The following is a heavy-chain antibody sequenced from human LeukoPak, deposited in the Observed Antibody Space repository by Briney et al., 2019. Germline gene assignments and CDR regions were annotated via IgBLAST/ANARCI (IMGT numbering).Heavy chain of an antibody. V-gene: IGHV1-46*01. CDR2: INPSGGST. CDR1: GYTFTIYY. D-gene: IGHD5/OR15-5a*01. Sequence: PSASVQFSCKASGYTFTIYYMHWVRQAPGQGLEWMGIINPSGGSTSYAQKFQGRITMTRDMSTSTVYMELSSLRSEDTAVYYCARTTYSFSFDYWGQGTLVTVSS. J-gene: IGHJ4*02. CDR3: ARTTYSFSFDY.